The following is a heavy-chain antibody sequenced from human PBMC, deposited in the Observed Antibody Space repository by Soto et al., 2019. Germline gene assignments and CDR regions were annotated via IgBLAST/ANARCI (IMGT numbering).Heavy chain of an antibody. D-gene: IGHD3-3*01. Sequence: GGSLRLSCAASGFTFSSYDMHWVRQATGKGLEWVSAIGTAGDTYYPGSVKGRFTISRENAKNSLYLQMNSLRAGDTAVYYCARGVKAIFGVVPRGAFDIWGQGTMVTVSS. J-gene: IGHJ3*02. CDR1: GFTFSSYD. CDR3: ARGVKAIFGVVPRGAFDI. CDR2: IGTAGDT. V-gene: IGHV3-13*01.